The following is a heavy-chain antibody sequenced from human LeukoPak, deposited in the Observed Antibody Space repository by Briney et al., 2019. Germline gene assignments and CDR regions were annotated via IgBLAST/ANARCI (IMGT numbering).Heavy chain of an antibody. V-gene: IGHV1-8*01. Sequence: ASVKVSCKASGYTFTSYDINWVRQATGQGLEWMGWMNPNSGNTGYAQKFQGRVTITRNTSISTAYMELSSLRSEATAVYYCARGYERGGEEGAAAGLYYYYYYMDVWGKGTTVTVSS. D-gene: IGHD6-13*01. CDR3: ARGYERGGEEGAAAGLYYYYYYMDV. J-gene: IGHJ6*03. CDR2: MNPNSGNT. CDR1: GYTFTSYD.